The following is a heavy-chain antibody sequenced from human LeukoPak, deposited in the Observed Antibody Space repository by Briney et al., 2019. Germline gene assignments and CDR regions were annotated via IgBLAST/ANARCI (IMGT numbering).Heavy chain of an antibody. CDR3: ARGGPGPYCSGGSCFLNYFDY. J-gene: IGHJ4*02. V-gene: IGHV3-30*02. CDR2: IRYDGSNK. D-gene: IGHD2-15*01. CDR1: GFTFSSYG. Sequence: GGSLRLSCAASGFTFSSYGMHWVRQAPGKGLEWVAFIRYDGSNKYYADSVKGRFTISRDNSKNTLYLQMNSLRAEDTAVYYCARGGPGPYCSGGSCFLNYFDYWGQGTLVTVSS.